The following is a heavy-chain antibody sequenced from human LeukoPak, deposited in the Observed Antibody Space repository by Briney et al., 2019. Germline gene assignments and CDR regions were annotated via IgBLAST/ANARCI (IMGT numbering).Heavy chain of an antibody. CDR1: GFTVSSNY. D-gene: IGHD2-15*01. V-gene: IGHV3-53*01. J-gene: IGHJ4*02. CDR3: AREAGYCSGGSCYPNYFDY. Sequence: GGSLRLSCAASGFTVSSNYMSWVRQAPGKGLEWDSVIYSGGSTYYADSVKGRFTISRDNSKNTLYLQMNSLRAEDTAVYYCAREAGYCSGGSCYPNYFDYWGQGTLVTVSS. CDR2: IYSGGST.